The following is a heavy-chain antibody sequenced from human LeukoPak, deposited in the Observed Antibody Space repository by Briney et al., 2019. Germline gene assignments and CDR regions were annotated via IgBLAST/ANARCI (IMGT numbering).Heavy chain of an antibody. D-gene: IGHD2-15*01. J-gene: IGHJ5*02. Sequence: VKVSCKASGGTFSSYAISWVRQAPGQGVEWMGGIIPIFGTANNAQKFQGRVTITADESTSTAYMELSSLRSEDTAVYYCARAVDATGVSWFDPWGQGTLVTVSS. V-gene: IGHV1-69*01. CDR3: ARAVDATGVSWFDP. CDR1: GGTFSSYA. CDR2: IIPIFGTA.